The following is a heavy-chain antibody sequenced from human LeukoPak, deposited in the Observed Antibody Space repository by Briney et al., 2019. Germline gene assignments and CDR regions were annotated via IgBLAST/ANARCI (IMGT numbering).Heavy chain of an antibody. CDR1: GYNFIGYY. CDR3: ARGRRYYDFWSGYYKSFDY. Sequence: SVKVSCKTSGYNFIGYYIHWVRQAPGQGLEWMGGIIPIFGTANYAQKFQGRVTITADESTSTAYVELSSLRSEDTAVYYCARGRRYYDFWSGYYKSFDYWGQGTLVTVSS. J-gene: IGHJ4*02. D-gene: IGHD3-3*01. CDR2: IIPIFGTA. V-gene: IGHV1-69*13.